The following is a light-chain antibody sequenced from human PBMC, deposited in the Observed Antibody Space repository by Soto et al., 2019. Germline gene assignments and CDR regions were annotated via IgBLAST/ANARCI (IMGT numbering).Light chain of an antibody. CDR2: GNS. CDR3: QSYDSSLSGHVV. V-gene: IGLV1-40*01. Sequence: QSVLTQPPSVSGAPGQTVTISCTGSSSNIGAGYDVHWYQQHPGTAPKLLIFGNSNRPSGVPDRFSGSKSGTTASLAITGVQAEDEADYYCQSYDSSLSGHVVFGGGTKLTVL. CDR1: SSNIGAGYD. J-gene: IGLJ2*01.